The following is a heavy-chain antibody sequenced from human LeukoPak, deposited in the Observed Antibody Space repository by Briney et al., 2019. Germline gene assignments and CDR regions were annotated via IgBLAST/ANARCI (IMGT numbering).Heavy chain of an antibody. V-gene: IGHV3-30*02. CDR3: AKDHSSGVYASYYYDSSGYYNDY. CDR2: IRYDGSNK. CDR1: GFTFSSYG. D-gene: IGHD3-22*01. J-gene: IGHJ4*02. Sequence: PGGSLRLSCAASGFTFSSYGMHWVRQAPGKGLEWVAFIRYDGSNKYYADSVKGRFTISRDNFKNTLYLQMNSLRAEDTAVYYCAKDHSSGVYASYYYDSSGYYNDYWGQGTLVTVSS.